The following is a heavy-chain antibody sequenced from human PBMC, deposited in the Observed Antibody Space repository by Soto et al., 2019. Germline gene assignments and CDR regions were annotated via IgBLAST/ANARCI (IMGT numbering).Heavy chain of an antibody. CDR2: ISGSGDST. V-gene: IGHV3-23*01. D-gene: IGHD6-13*01. Sequence: EVQLLDSGGGLVQPGGSLRLSCAASGFTFSSYAMNWVRQAPGKGLEWVSVISGSGDSTYYAASVKGRFTISRDTSKNTLYLQMHSLRTEDTAVYYCARRGPGTYFDYWGQGTLVTVSS. J-gene: IGHJ4*02. CDR3: ARRGPGTYFDY. CDR1: GFTFSSYA.